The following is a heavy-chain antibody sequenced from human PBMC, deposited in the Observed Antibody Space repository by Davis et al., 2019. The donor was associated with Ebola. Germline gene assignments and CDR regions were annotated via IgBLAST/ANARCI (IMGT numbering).Heavy chain of an antibody. CDR1: GYTFTNYA. J-gene: IGHJ4*02. Sequence: ASVKVSCKASGYTFTNYAIGWVRQAPGQGLEWMGWINPHNGNTNYAQNVQGRVTMTTDTSTSTAYMELRSLRSDDTAVYYCARSITMIVVVTYFDYWGQGTLVTVSS. V-gene: IGHV1-18*01. CDR2: INPHNGNT. CDR3: ARSITMIVVVTYFDY. D-gene: IGHD3-22*01.